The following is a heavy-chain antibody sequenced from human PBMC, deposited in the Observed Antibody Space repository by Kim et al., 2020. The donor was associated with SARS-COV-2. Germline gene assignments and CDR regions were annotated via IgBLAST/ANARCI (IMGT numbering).Heavy chain of an antibody. CDR1: GGSVSSDPYY. J-gene: IGHJ4*02. CDR2: IYYIGST. CDR3: ARGERRGLLGTYRTGKFDS. Sequence: SETLSLTCTVSGGSVSSDPYYWSWIRQPPGKGLEWIGYIYYIGSTNYNPSLKSRVITSLDTSKNQFSLKLTSVTAADTAVYYWARGERRGLLGTYRTGKFDSWGQGTLVTVAS. D-gene: IGHD3-16*02. V-gene: IGHV4-61*01.